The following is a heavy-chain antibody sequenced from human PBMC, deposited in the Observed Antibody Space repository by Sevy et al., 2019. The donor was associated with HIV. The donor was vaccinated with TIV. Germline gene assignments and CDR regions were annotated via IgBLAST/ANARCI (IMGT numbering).Heavy chain of an antibody. V-gene: IGHV3-33*08. CDR1: GFTFSSYS. D-gene: IGHD3-10*01. CDR3: ARDKLPPVMVTMVRGALSYFFDY. Sequence: GGSLRLSCAASGFTFSSYSMNWVRQAPDKGLEWVAVIWYDGTNKYYADSVKGRFTISRDNSKNTLYLQMSSLRAEDTAVYYCARDKLPPVMVTMVRGALSYFFDYWGQGTLVTVSS. J-gene: IGHJ4*02. CDR2: IWYDGTNK.